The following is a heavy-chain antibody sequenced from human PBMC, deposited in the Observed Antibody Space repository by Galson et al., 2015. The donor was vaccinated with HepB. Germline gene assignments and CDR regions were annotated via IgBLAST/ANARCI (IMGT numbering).Heavy chain of an antibody. V-gene: IGHV3-21*01. CDR2: ISSSSSYI. D-gene: IGHD7-27*01. CDR1: GFTFSSYS. Sequence: SLRLSCAASGFTFSSYSMNWVRQAPGKGLEWVSSISSSSSYIYYADSVKGRFTISRDNAKNSLYLQMNSLRAEDTAVYYCAFGPGLGNLQHWGQGTLVTVSS. J-gene: IGHJ1*01. CDR3: AFGPGLGNLQH.